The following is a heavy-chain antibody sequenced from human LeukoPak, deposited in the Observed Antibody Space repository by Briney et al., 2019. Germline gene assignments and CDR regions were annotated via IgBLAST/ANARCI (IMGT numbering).Heavy chain of an antibody. CDR2: IYYSGST. CDR3: ARGARAGYNLEPFDY. J-gene: IGHJ4*02. Sequence: ASETLSLTCTVSGGSMSSYYWSWIRQAPGKGLEWIGYIYYSGSTKYNPSLKSRVTISVDTSKNQFSLKLSSVTAADTAVYYCARGARAGYNLEPFDYWGQGTLVTVSS. V-gene: IGHV4-59*08. CDR1: GGSMSSYY. D-gene: IGHD5-24*01.